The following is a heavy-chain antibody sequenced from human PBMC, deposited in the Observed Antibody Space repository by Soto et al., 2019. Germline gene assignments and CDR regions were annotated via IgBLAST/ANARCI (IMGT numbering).Heavy chain of an antibody. CDR2: IWYDGSNK. CDR1: GFTFSSYG. Sequence: GGSLRLSCAASGFTFSSYGMHWVRQAPGKGLEWVAVIWYDGSNKYYADSVKGRFTISRDNSKNTLYLQMNSLRAEDTAVYYCARDSRYSEQSYWGQGTLVTVSS. D-gene: IGHD6-13*01. J-gene: IGHJ4*02. CDR3: ARDSRYSEQSY. V-gene: IGHV3-33*01.